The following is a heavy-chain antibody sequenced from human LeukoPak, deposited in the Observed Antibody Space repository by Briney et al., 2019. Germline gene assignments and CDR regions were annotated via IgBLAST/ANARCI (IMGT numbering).Heavy chain of an antibody. J-gene: IGHJ3*02. CDR1: GGTFSSYA. CDR2: IIPIFGTA. Sequence: ASVKVSFKASGGTFSSYAISWVRQAPGQGLEWMGGIIPIFGTANYAQKFQGRVTITADESTSTAYMELSSLRSEDTAVYYCAIRGYSYGSSAAFDIWGQGTMVTVSS. CDR3: AIRGYSYGSSAAFDI. V-gene: IGHV1-69*01. D-gene: IGHD5-18*01.